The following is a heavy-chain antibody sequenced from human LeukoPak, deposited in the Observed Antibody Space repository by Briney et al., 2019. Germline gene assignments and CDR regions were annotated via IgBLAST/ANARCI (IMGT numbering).Heavy chain of an antibody. J-gene: IGHJ4*02. CDR1: ACSISSYY. D-gene: IGHD1/OR15-1a*01. Sequence: PSETLSLTCTVSACSISSYYWSWIRQPPGNELEWIGYVYYSESTNYNPSLKSRVTISVDTSKNHFSLKLSSVTAADTDVYSCARSIIGTRSKFDYWGQGTLVTVSS. CDR3: ARSIIGTRSKFDY. V-gene: IGHV4-59*08. CDR2: VYYSEST.